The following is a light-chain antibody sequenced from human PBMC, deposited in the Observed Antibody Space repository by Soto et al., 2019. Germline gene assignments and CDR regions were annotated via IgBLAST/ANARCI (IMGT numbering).Light chain of an antibody. CDR3: QSYDRSLSGYVV. Sequence: QSVLTQPPSVSGAPGQRVTISCTGSSSNIGAGYDVHWYQQLPGTAPKLLIYGNSNRPSGVPDRFSGFKSGTSASLAITGLQAEDEADYYCQSYDRSLSGYVVFGGGTKLTV. V-gene: IGLV1-40*01. CDR1: SSNIGAGYD. CDR2: GNS. J-gene: IGLJ2*01.